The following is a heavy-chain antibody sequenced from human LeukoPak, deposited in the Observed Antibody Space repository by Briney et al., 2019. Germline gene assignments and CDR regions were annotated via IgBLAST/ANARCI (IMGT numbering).Heavy chain of an antibody. Sequence: PGGSLRLSCAASGFTFSGYSMNWVRQAPGKGLEWVSYISTSSGTIFYADSVKGRFTISRDNAKNSLYLQMNSLRDEDTAVYSCARKSYYYDSSGYFFDYWGQGTLVTVSS. J-gene: IGHJ4*02. CDR2: ISTSSGTI. V-gene: IGHV3-48*02. CDR3: ARKSYYYDSSGYFFDY. D-gene: IGHD3-22*01. CDR1: GFTFSGYS.